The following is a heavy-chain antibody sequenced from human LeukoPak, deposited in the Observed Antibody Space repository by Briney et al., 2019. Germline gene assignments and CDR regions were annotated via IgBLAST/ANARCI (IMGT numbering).Heavy chain of an antibody. Sequence: SETLSLTCTVSGGSISSGGYYWSWIRQHPGKGLEWIGYIYYSGSTYYNPSLKSRVTISVDTSKNQFSLKLSSVTAADTAVYYCARTAGSQAEHFQHWGQGTLVTVSS. CDR1: GGSISSGGYY. CDR3: ARTAGSQAEHFQH. D-gene: IGHD1-1*01. J-gene: IGHJ1*01. CDR2: IYYSGST. V-gene: IGHV4-31*03.